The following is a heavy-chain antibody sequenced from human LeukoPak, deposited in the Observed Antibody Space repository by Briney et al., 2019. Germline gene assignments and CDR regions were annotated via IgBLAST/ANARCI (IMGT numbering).Heavy chain of an antibody. Sequence: SETLSLTCTVSGYSISSGYYWGWIRQPPGKGLEWIGSIYHSGSTYYNPSLKSRVTISVDTSKNQFSLKLSSVTAADTAVYYCARLTPEGFWSGYYMYYYYYMDVWGKGTTVTVSS. CDR2: IYHSGST. D-gene: IGHD3-3*01. J-gene: IGHJ6*03. CDR1: GYSISSGYY. CDR3: ARLTPEGFWSGYYMYYYYYMDV. V-gene: IGHV4-38-2*02.